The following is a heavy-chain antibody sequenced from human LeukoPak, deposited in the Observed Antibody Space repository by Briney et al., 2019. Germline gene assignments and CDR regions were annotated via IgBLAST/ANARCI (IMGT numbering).Heavy chain of an antibody. J-gene: IGHJ5*02. D-gene: IGHD5-18*01. Sequence: SETLSLTCTVSGSISSSLHYWGWIRQPPGKGLEWIGSIYHSGSTYYNTSLKSRVTISVDTSKNQFSLKLSSVTAADTAVYYCAREGTWIQLWRNLDSRWFDPWGQGTLVTVSS. CDR1: GSISSSLHY. V-gene: IGHV4-39*07. CDR2: IYHSGST. CDR3: AREGTWIQLWRNLDSRWFDP.